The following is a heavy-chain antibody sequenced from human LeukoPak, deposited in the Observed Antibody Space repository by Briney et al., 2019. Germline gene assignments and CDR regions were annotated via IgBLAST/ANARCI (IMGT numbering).Heavy chain of an antibody. CDR3: ARKPLRADYYYIDV. J-gene: IGHJ6*03. Sequence: GGSLRLSCAASGFTFSSYSMNWVRQAPGKGLEWVAYISSSSSPIYYADFVKGRFTISRDNAKSSLYLEMNSLTAEDTAVYYCARKPLRADYYYIDVWGKGTTVTVSS. V-gene: IGHV3-48*01. CDR1: GFTFSSYS. CDR2: ISSSSSPI.